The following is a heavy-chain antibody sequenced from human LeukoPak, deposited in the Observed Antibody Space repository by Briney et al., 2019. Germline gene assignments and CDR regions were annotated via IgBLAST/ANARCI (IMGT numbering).Heavy chain of an antibody. CDR3: ARRGPTHSIAARPSYFDY. J-gene: IGHJ4*02. D-gene: IGHD6-6*01. CDR2: INHSGSI. Sequence: SETLSLTCAVYGGSFSGYYWSWIRQPPGKGLEWIGEINHSGSINYNPSLKSRVTISVDTSKNQFSLKLSSVTAADTAVYYCARRGPTHSIAARPSYFDYWGQGTLVTVSS. CDR1: GGSFSGYY. V-gene: IGHV4-34*01.